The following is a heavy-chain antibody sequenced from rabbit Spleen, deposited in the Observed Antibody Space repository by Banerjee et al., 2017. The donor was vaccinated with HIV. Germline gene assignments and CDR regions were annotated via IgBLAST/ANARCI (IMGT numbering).Heavy chain of an antibody. CDR1: GFSRSDYY. J-gene: IGHJ3*01. V-gene: IGHV1S69*01. Sequence: QSVEESGGRLVTPGTPLTLTCTASGFSRSDYYLSWVRQPPGKGLEWIGFIGAGSGGTVYASWAKGRFAISKTPTTMDLKITSPTTEDTATYFCARSLGSDIASYNIWGQGTLVTVS. D-gene: IGHD4-2*01. CDR2: IGAGSGGT. CDR3: ARSLGSDIASYNI.